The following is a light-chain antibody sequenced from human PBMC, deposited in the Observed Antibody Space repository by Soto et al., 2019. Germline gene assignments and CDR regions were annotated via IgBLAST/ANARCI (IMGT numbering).Light chain of an antibody. CDR1: QSVSSSY. CDR3: QRYGSSLFT. CDR2: GAS. Sequence: ESVLTQSPGTLSLSPGERATLSCRASQSVSSSYLAWYQQKPGQAPRLLIYGASSRATGIPDRFNGGGSGTDFTLTISRLEPEDFAVYYCQRYGSSLFTFGPGTKLDIK. J-gene: IGKJ3*01. V-gene: IGKV3-20*01.